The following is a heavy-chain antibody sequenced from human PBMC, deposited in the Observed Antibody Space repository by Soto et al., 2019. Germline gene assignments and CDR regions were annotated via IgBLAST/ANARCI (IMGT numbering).Heavy chain of an antibody. CDR1: GVTFRSYA. J-gene: IGHJ4*02. Sequence: GGSLRLSCAASGVTFRSYAMSWVRQAPGKGLEWVSTISGGGDSTNYADPVKGRFTISRDNSKNTLYLQMNSLRAEDTAIYYWAKRASYYDDSRAYSDYWGQGTLVPVSS. CDR3: AKRASYYDDSRAYSDY. CDR2: ISGGGDST. V-gene: IGHV3-23*01. D-gene: IGHD3-22*01.